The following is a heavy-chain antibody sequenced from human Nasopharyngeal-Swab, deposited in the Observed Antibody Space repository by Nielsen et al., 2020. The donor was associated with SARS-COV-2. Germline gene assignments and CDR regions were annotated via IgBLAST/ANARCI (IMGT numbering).Heavy chain of an antibody. J-gene: IGHJ4*02. CDR2: INPNSGGT. D-gene: IGHD3-16*01. V-gene: IGHV1-2*06. CDR3: ARNDEVVRFGVDY. Sequence: SVQVSCQASGYTFTGYYMHWVRQAPGQGLEWMGRINPNSGGTNYAQKFQGRVTMTRDTSITTAYMELSRLRSDDTAVYYCARNDEVVRFGVDYWGQGTLVTVSS. CDR1: GYTFTGYY.